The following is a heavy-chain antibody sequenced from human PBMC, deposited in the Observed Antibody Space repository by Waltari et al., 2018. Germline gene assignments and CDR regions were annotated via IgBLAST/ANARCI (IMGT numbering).Heavy chain of an antibody. CDR1: GGSISSGGYY. J-gene: IGHJ3*02. V-gene: IGHV4-31*03. CDR2: IYYSGST. Sequence: VQLQESGPGLVKPSQTLSLTCTVSGGSISSGGYYWSWIRQHPGKGLEWIGYIYYSGSTYYNPSLKSRVTISVDTSKNQFSLKLSSVTAADTAVYYCARDPNAVRGVTHAFDIWGQGTMVTVSS. CDR3: ARDPNAVRGVTHAFDI. D-gene: IGHD3-10*01.